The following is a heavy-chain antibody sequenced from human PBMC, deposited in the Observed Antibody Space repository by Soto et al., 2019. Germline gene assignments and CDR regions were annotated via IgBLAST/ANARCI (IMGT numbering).Heavy chain of an antibody. CDR1: GFTFSNAW. Sequence: PGGSLRLSCAASGFTFSNAWMSWVRQAPGKGLEWVGRIKSKTDGGTTDYAAPVKGRFTISRDDSKNTLYLQMNSLKTEDTAVYYCTTDKSYSSGYWWPLEYYFDYWGQGTLVTVSS. V-gene: IGHV3-15*01. CDR2: IKSKTDGGTT. CDR3: TTDKSYSSGYWWPLEYYFDY. J-gene: IGHJ4*02. D-gene: IGHD3-22*01.